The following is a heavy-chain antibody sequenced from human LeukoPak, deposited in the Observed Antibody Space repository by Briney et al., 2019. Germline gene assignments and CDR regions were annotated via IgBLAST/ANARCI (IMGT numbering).Heavy chain of an antibody. J-gene: IGHJ6*02. CDR2: INHSGST. CDR1: GGSFSGYY. V-gene: IGHV4-34*01. D-gene: IGHD6-19*01. Sequence: PSETLSLTCAVYGGSFSGYYWSWIRQPPGKGLEWIGEINHSGSTNYNPSLKSRVTISVDTSKNQFSLKLSSVTAADTAVYYCARSLVAVAGTYYYYYGMDVWGQGTTVTVSS. CDR3: ARSLVAVAGTYYYYYGMDV.